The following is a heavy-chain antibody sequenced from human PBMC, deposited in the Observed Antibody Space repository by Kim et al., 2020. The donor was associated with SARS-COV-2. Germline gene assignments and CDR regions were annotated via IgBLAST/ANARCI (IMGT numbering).Heavy chain of an antibody. D-gene: IGHD4-17*01. CDR3: ARALTYGDYHFYYYYGMDV. V-gene: IGHV3-13*01. CDR1: GFTFSSYD. Sequence: GGSLRLSCAASGFTFSSYDMHWVRQATGKGLEWVSAIGTAGDTYYPGSVKGRFTISRENAKNSLYLQMNSLRAGDTAVYYCARALTYGDYHFYYYYGMDVWGQGTTVTVSS. J-gene: IGHJ6*02. CDR2: IGTAGDT.